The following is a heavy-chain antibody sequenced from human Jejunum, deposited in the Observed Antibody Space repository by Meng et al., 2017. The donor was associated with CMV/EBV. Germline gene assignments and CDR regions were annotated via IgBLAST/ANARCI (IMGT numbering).Heavy chain of an antibody. Sequence: AASGFSFSDYAMNWVRQAPGKGLEWVSSLSGSGSYIYYADSVKGRFTISRDNAQNSLFLQMSSLTVEDTAVYYCAREDWNVAFDIWGQGTVVTVSS. J-gene: IGHJ3*02. CDR1: GFSFSDYA. V-gene: IGHV3-21*01. CDR3: AREDWNVAFDI. CDR2: LSGSGSYI. D-gene: IGHD1-1*01.